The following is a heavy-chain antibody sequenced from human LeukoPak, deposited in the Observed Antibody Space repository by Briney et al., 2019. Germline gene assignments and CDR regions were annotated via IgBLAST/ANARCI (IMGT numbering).Heavy chain of an antibody. CDR3: ARARVAVAGYFDY. CDR2: IYHSGST. D-gene: IGHD6-19*01. J-gene: IGHJ4*02. Sequence: SETLSLTCTVPGYSISSGYYWGWIRQPPGKGLEWIGSIYHSGSTYYNPSLKSRVTISVDTSKNQFSLKLSSVTAADTAVYYCARARVAVAGYFDYWGQGTLVTVSS. V-gene: IGHV4-38-2*02. CDR1: GYSISSGYY.